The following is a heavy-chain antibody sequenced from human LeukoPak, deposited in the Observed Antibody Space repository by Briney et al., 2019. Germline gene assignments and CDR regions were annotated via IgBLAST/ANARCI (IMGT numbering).Heavy chain of an antibody. J-gene: IGHJ3*02. CDR1: GFTLSSYE. Sequence: GGSLRLSCAASGFTLSSYEMNWVRQAPGKGLEWVSYISSSGSTIYYADSVKGRFTISRDNAKNSLYLQMNSLRAEDTALYYCARDGEPRYAFDIWGQGTMVTVSS. D-gene: IGHD1-26*01. CDR3: ARDGEPRYAFDI. CDR2: ISSSGSTI. V-gene: IGHV3-48*03.